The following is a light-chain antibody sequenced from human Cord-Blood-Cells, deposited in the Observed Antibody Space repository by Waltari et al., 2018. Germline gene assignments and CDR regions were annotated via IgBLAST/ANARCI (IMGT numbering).Light chain of an antibody. V-gene: IGKV3-20*01. CDR3: QQYGSSPRT. J-gene: IGKJ1*01. CDR1: QSVSSSY. CDR2: GAS. Sequence: EIVLTQSPGTLSLSPGERATLSCRASQSVSSSYLAWYQQKPGQAPRLLIYGASSRATGIPDRFRGSGSGRDFTLTSSRLEPEDLAVYYCQQYGSSPRTFGQGTKVEIK.